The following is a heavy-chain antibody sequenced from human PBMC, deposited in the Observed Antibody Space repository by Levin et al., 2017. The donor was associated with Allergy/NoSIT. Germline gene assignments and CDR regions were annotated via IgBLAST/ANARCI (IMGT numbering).Heavy chain of an antibody. CDR3: ARERAEQWLEAFFDY. CDR2: ISYDGSNK. V-gene: IGHV3-30-3*01. CDR1: GFTFSSYA. J-gene: IGHJ4*02. Sequence: GESLKISCAASGFTFSSYAMHWVRQAPGKGLEWVAVISYDGSNKYYADSVKGRFTISRDNSKNTLYLQMNSLRAEDTAVYYCARERAEQWLEAFFDYWGQGTLVTVSS. D-gene: IGHD6-19*01.